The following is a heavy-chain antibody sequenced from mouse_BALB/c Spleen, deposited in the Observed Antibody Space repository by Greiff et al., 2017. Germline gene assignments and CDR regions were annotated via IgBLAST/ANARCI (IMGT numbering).Heavy chain of an antibody. CDR2: INSNGGST. D-gene: IGHD1-1*01. V-gene: IGHV5-6-3*01. J-gene: IGHJ4*01. CDR1: GFTFSSYG. Sequence: EVKVVESGGGLVQPGGSLKLSCAASGFTFSSYGMSWVRQTPDKRLELVATINSNGGSTYYPDSVKGRFTISRDNAKNTLYLQMSSLKSEDTAMYYCARDYYDYAMDYWGQGTSVTVSS. CDR3: ARDYYDYAMDY.